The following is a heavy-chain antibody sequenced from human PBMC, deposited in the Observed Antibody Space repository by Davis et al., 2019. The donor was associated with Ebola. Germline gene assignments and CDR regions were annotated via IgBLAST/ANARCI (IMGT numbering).Heavy chain of an antibody. Sequence: ASVKVSCKASGYTFTSYYMHWVRQAPGQGLEWMGIINPSGGSTSYAQKFQGRVTMARDTSTSTVYMELSSLRSEDTAVYYCARVKGIVGALGWFDPWGQGTLVTVSS. CDR2: INPSGGST. D-gene: IGHD1-26*01. CDR3: ARVKGIVGALGWFDP. J-gene: IGHJ5*02. CDR1: GYTFTSYY. V-gene: IGHV1-46*01.